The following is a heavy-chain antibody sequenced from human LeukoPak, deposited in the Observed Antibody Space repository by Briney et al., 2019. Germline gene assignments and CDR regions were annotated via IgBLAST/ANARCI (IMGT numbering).Heavy chain of an antibody. Sequence: GRSLRLSCAASGFTFSSYAMHWVRQAPGKGLEWVAVISYDGSNKYYADSVKGRFTISRDNSKNTLYLQMNRLRAEDTAVYYCARDGYSSSADAFNIWGQGTIVTVSS. V-gene: IGHV3-30-3*01. D-gene: IGHD6-6*01. CDR1: GFTFSSYA. J-gene: IGHJ3*02. CDR2: ISYDGSNK. CDR3: ARDGYSSSADAFNI.